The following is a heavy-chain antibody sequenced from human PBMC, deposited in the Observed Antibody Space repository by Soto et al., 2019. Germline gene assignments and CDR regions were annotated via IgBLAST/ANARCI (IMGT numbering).Heavy chain of an antibody. CDR3: ARSLTEGYCTITGCYTRPLYGMDV. J-gene: IGHJ6*02. CDR1: GYTFSGYY. V-gene: IGHV1-2*02. Sequence: QEPLVQSGAEVKKPGASVKVSCKASGYTFSGYYIHWLRQAPGQGLEWMGWINPNSGGTNYAQKFQGRVTVTRDTATSTAYMELSRLTSDDTAVYYCARSLTEGYCTITGCYTRPLYGMDVWGQGTTVTVSS. CDR2: INPNSGGT. D-gene: IGHD2-2*02.